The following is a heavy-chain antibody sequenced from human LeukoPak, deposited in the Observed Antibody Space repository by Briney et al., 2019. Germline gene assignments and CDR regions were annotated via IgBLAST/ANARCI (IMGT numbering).Heavy chain of an antibody. Sequence: PGGSLRLSCAASGFTFSSYAMNWVRQAPGKGLEWVSYISSSSSTIYYADSVKGRFTISRDNAKNSLYLQMNSLRDEDTAVYYCAGSYYDFWSGYYPWDYYYGMDVWGQGTTVTVSS. V-gene: IGHV3-48*02. D-gene: IGHD3-3*01. CDR1: GFTFSSYA. CDR2: ISSSSSTI. CDR3: AGSYYDFWSGYYPWDYYYGMDV. J-gene: IGHJ6*02.